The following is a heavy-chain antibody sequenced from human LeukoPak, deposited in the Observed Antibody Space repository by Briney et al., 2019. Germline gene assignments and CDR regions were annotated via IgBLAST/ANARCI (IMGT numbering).Heavy chain of an antibody. J-gene: IGHJ6*02. CDR2: ITYAGSNK. Sequence: GRSLRLSCAASGFTFSSYAMHWVRQAPVTGLQSIAVITYAGSNKYYADSVRGRFTISRDNSKNTLYLQMDSLRVEDTAVYHCAKGLGVGVAFYYYGMDVWGQGAAVTVSS. CDR3: AKGLGVGVAFYYYGMDV. V-gene: IGHV3-30*18. CDR1: GFTFSSYA. D-gene: IGHD1-26*01.